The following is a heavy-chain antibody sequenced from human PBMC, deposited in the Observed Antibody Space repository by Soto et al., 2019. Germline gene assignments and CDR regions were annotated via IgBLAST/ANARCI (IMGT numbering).Heavy chain of an antibody. V-gene: IGHV3-30*18. J-gene: IGHJ4*02. CDR1: GFTFSSYG. CDR2: ISYDGSNT. CDR3: AKEGGLIGNYYVSNSYYFDY. D-gene: IGHD1-26*01. Sequence: HPGGSLRLSCVASGFTFSSYGMHWVRQAPGKGLEWVAIISYDGSNTYYADSVKGRFTISRDNSKNTLYLQMNSLRAEDTSVYYCAKEGGLIGNYYVSNSYYFDYWSRGSLVTVSS.